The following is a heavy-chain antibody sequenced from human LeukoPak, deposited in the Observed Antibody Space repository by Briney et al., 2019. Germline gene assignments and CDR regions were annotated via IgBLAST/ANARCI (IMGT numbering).Heavy chain of an antibody. CDR3: ARVPDCSGGSCYTSFDY. CDR1: GYTFTGYY. Sequence: GASVKVSCKASGYTFTGYYMHWVRQAPGQGLEWMGGIIPIFGTANYAQKFQGRVTITADESTSTVYMELSSLRSEDTAVYYCARVPDCSGGSCYTSFDYWGQGTLVTVSS. V-gene: IGHV1-69*13. D-gene: IGHD2-15*01. J-gene: IGHJ4*02. CDR2: IIPIFGTA.